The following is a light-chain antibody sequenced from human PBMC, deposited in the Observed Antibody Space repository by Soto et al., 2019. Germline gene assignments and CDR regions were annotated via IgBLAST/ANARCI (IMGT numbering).Light chain of an antibody. CDR2: EVT. CDR1: SSDVGGYNF. Sequence: SALTQPPSASGSPGRSVTISCTRSSSDVGGYNFVSWYQQHPGKAPKLLIYEVTKRPSGVPDRFSGSRSGNTASLTVSGLQDEDEADYSCAEWDDSLDGWLCGGGKKVTV. J-gene: IGLJ3*02. CDR3: AEWDDSLDGWL. V-gene: IGLV2-8*01.